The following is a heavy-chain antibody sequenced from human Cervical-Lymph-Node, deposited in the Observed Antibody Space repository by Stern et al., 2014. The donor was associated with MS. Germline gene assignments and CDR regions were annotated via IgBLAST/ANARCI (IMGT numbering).Heavy chain of an antibody. Sequence: QVQLGQSGPGLVKPSQTLSLTCTVSGGSISSDNYYWTWIRQHPGQGLEWIGHIYYSGTTYYHPSLKSRVSITVDTSKNLFSLRLSSVTAADTAVYYCARDHFTTSLDVWGHGTTVTVS. V-gene: IGHV4-31*03. CDR2: IYYSGTT. CDR3: ARDHFTTSLDV. D-gene: IGHD2-2*01. CDR1: GGSISSDNYY. J-gene: IGHJ6*02.